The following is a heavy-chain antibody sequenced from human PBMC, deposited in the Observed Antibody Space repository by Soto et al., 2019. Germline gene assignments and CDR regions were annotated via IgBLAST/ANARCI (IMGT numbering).Heavy chain of an antibody. CDR1: GASISSGGYS. CDR3: AAGGGLPRYY. CDR2: IYRSGST. D-gene: IGHD5-12*01. V-gene: IGHV4-30-2*01. J-gene: IGHJ4*02. Sequence: QLQLQESGSGLVKPSQTLSLTCAVSGASISSGGYSWSWIRQPPGKGMEWIGYIYRSGSTYYYPSVKSRATISVDTSKNQCCAKLGSGTAADTAVYYCAAGGGLPRYYWGQGTLVTVSS.